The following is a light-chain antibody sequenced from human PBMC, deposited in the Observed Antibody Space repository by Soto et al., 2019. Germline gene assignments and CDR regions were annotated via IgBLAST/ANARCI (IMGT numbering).Light chain of an antibody. CDR3: QQYGSSPPRFT. V-gene: IGKV3-20*01. J-gene: IGKJ2*01. CDR2: GAS. Sequence: EIVLTQSPGTLSLSPGDRATLSCRASQSVSSTYLAWYQQKPGQAPRRLIFGASTRATGIPDRFSGRGSGTDFTLTISRLEPEDFALYYCQQYGSSPPRFTFGQGTKLEIK. CDR1: QSVSSTY.